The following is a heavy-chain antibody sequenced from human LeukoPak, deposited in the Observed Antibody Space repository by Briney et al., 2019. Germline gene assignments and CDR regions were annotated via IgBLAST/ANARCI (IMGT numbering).Heavy chain of an antibody. J-gene: IGHJ6*02. V-gene: IGHV1-46*01. CDR3: ARDARGLYDSSGQSPPYSYYYNGMDV. CDR1: GYTFTSYY. Sequence: GASVKVSCKAFGYTFTSYYMHWVRQAPGQGLEWMGIINPSGGSTSYAQKFQGRVTMTRDTSTSTVYMELSSLRSEDTAVYYCARDARGLYDSSGQSPPYSYYYNGMDVWGQGTTVTVSS. D-gene: IGHD3-22*01. CDR2: INPSGGST.